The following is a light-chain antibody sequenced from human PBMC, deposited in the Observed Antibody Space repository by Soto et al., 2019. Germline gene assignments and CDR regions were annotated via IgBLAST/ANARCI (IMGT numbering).Light chain of an antibody. V-gene: IGKV3-20*01. J-gene: IGKJ2*01. CDR1: QRVNSSY. CDR3: QQYVNSPVT. CDR2: GAS. Sequence: EIVLTQSPETLYLYPGEGATLSCRASQRVNSSYLAWYQQKPGQAPRLLISGASDRATGVPARVSGSGSGTDFTLTISRLEPEDFAVYYCQQYVNSPVTFGKGTK.